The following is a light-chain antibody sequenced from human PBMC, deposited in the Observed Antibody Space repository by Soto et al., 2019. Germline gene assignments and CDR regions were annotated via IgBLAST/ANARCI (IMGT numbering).Light chain of an antibody. V-gene: IGLV4-69*01. Sequence: QSVLTQSPSASASLGASVKLTCTLSSGHSSYAIAWHQQLPQKGPRYLMKLNSDGSHNKGDGIPDRFSASSSGPERYLTISSLQSEDEADYYCQTWGTGIVVFGGGTKLTVL. CDR3: QTWGTGIVV. CDR2: LNSDGSH. J-gene: IGLJ2*01. CDR1: SGHSSYA.